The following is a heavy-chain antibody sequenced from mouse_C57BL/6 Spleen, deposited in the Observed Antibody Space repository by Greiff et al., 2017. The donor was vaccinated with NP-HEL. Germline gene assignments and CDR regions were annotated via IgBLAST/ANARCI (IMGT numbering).Heavy chain of an antibody. V-gene: IGHV1-69*01. Sequence: QVHVKQPGAELVMPGASVKLSCKASGYTFTSYWMHWVKQRPGQGLEWIGEIDPSDSYTNYNQKFKGKSTLTVDKSSSTAYMQLSSLTSEDSAVYYCARLDYGNYVFAYWGQGTLVTVSA. CDR2: IDPSDSYT. D-gene: IGHD2-1*01. CDR1: GYTFTSYW. J-gene: IGHJ3*01. CDR3: ARLDYGNYVFAY.